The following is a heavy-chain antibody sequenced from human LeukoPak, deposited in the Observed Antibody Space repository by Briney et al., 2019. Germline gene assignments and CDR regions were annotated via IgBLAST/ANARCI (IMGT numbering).Heavy chain of an antibody. Sequence: ASVKVSCKVSGYTLTELSMHWVRQAPGKGLEWMGGFDPEDGETIYAQKFQGRVIMTEDTSTDTAYMELSGLRSEDTAVYYCATPWADSGGNPFDYWGQGTLVTVSS. D-gene: IGHD2-15*01. J-gene: IGHJ4*02. CDR2: FDPEDGET. V-gene: IGHV1-24*01. CDR3: ATPWADSGGNPFDY. CDR1: GYTLTELS.